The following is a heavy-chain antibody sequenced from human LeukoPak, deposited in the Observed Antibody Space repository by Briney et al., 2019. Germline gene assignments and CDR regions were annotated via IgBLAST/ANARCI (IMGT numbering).Heavy chain of an antibody. CDR3: ARHSTPYSRIDY. V-gene: IGHV4-59*08. J-gene: IGHJ4*02. Sequence: SETLSLTCTVSGGSISSYYWGWVRQPPGKGLEWIGYIYYSGSTNYNPSLKSRVTISVDTSKNQFSLKLSSVTAADTGVYYCARHSTPYSRIDYWGQGTLVTVSS. D-gene: IGHD6-13*01. CDR1: GGSISSYY. CDR2: IYYSGST.